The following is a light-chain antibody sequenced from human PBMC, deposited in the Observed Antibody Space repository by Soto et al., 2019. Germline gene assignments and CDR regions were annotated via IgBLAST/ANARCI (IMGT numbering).Light chain of an antibody. Sequence: QSVLTQPPSTSGTPGQRVTIFCSGSSSNIGSNYVYWYQQLPGTAPKLLIYSNNQRPSGVPDRFSGSKSGTSVSLAIGGLRSEDEADYYCQAYDYSLTASVFGGGTKLTVL. V-gene: IGLV1-47*02. CDR2: SNN. J-gene: IGLJ3*02. CDR1: SSNIGSNY. CDR3: QAYDYSLTASV.